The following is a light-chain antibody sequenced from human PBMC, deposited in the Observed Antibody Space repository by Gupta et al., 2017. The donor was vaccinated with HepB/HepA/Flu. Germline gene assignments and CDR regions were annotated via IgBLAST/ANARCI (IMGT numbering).Light chain of an antibody. CDR1: SSDVGGYNY. J-gene: IGLJ2*01. CDR3: SSYTSSSTI. Sequence: QSALTQPASVSGSPGQSITISCTGTSSDVGGYNYVSWYQQHPGKAPKLMIYDVRNRPSGVSNRFSGSKSGTTASLTISGLQAEDEADYYCSSYTSSSTIFGGGTKLTVL. V-gene: IGLV2-14*03. CDR2: DVR.